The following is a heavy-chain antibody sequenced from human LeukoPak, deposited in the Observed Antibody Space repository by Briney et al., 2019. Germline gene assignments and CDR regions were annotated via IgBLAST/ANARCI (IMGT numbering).Heavy chain of an antibody. D-gene: IGHD6-13*01. J-gene: IGHJ5*02. Sequence: SETLSLTCTVSGGSISTSNYYWSWIRQPAGKGLEWIGRIYTSGSTNYNPSLKSRVTISVDTSKNQFSLKLSSVTAADTAVYYCARELGSSWYWWFDPWGQGTLVTVSS. CDR2: IYTSGST. CDR3: ARELGSSWYWWFDP. V-gene: IGHV4-61*02. CDR1: GGSISTSNYY.